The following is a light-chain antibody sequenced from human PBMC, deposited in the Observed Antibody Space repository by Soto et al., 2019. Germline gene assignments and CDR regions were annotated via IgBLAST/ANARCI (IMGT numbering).Light chain of an antibody. CDR1: QSVLYSSNNKNY. V-gene: IGKV4-1*01. CDR3: QQYLTTPFT. J-gene: IGKJ2*01. Sequence: DTVMTQSPDSLAVSLGEKTTINCKSSQSVLYSSNNKNYLAWYQQKPGQPPKLLIYWASTRESGVPDRFRGSGSGTDFSLTISSLQAEYVAIYYCQQYLTTPFTVGQGTKLEL. CDR2: WAS.